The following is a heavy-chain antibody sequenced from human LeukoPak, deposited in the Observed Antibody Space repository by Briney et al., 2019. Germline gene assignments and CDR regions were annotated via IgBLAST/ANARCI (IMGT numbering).Heavy chain of an antibody. Sequence: GASVKLSCKASGYTFTSYAMHWVRQAPGQRLEWMGWINAGNGNTKYSQKFQGRVTITRDTSASTAYMELSSLRSEDTAVYYCARGGATTNWFDPWGQGTLVTVSS. J-gene: IGHJ5*02. V-gene: IGHV1-3*01. CDR3: ARGGATTNWFDP. CDR2: INAGNGNT. D-gene: IGHD1-26*01. CDR1: GYTFTSYA.